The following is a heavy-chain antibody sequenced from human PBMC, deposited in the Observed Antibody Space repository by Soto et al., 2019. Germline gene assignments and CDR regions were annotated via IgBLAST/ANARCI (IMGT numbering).Heavy chain of an antibody. J-gene: IGHJ4*02. CDR1: GGSISSYY. V-gene: IGHV4-59*08. Sequence: SETLSLTCTVSGGSISSYYWSWIRQPPGKGLEWIGYIYYSGSTNYNPSLKSRVTISVDTSKNQFSLKLSSVTAADTAVYYCARLAAAGIPDYWGQGTLVTVSS. CDR2: IYYSGST. D-gene: IGHD6-13*01. CDR3: ARLAAAGIPDY.